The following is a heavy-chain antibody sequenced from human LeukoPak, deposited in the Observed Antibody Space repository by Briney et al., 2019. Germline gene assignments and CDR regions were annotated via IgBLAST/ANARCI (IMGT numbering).Heavy chain of an antibody. CDR3: ARLGGSSSIVY. CDR2: IYYSGST. D-gene: IGHD6-6*01. J-gene: IGHJ4*02. CDR1: GGSISSYY. Sequence: SETLSLTCTVSGGSISSYYWSWIRQPPGKGLEWIGYIYYSGSTNYNPSLKSRVTISVDTSKNQFSLKLSSVTAADTAVYYCARLGGSSSIVYWGQGTLVTVSS. V-gene: IGHV4-59*08.